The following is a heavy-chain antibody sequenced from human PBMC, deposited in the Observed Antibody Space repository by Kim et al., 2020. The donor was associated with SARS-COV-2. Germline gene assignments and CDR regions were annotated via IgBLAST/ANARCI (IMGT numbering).Heavy chain of an antibody. V-gene: IGHV4-34*01. J-gene: IGHJ4*02. CDR3: ARMVFWYFDY. D-gene: IGHD3-3*01. CDR1: GGSFSGYY. Sequence: SETLSLTCAVYGGSFSGYYWSWIRQPPGKGLEWIGEINHSGSTNYNPSLKSRVTISVDTSKNQFSLKLSSVTAADTAVYYCARMVFWYFDYWGQGTLVTV. CDR2: INHSGST.